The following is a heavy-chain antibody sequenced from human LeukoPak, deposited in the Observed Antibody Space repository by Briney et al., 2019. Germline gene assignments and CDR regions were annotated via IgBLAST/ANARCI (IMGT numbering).Heavy chain of an antibody. D-gene: IGHD6-13*01. V-gene: IGHV1-2*02. CDR3: AKVRGIAAAGPYYYYYMDV. Sequence: ASVKVSCKASGYTFTGYYMHWVRQAPGQGLEWMGWINPNSGGTNYAQKFQGRVTMTRDTSISSAYMELSRLRSDDTAVYYCAKVRGIAAAGPYYYYYMDVWGKGTTVTVSS. CDR2: INPNSGGT. CDR1: GYTFTGYY. J-gene: IGHJ6*03.